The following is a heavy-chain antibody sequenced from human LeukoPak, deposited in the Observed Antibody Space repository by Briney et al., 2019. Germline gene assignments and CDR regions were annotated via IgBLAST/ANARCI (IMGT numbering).Heavy chain of an antibody. CDR3: AKETRGYYDS. Sequence: PGGSLRLSCAASGFTFTSYWMSWVRQAPGKGLEWVANIKYDGSEKNSVDSVKGRFTISRDNAKNSLYLQMSSLRVEDTAVYYFAKETRGYYDSWGQGTLVTVSS. CDR1: GFTFTSYW. J-gene: IGHJ4*02. V-gene: IGHV3-7*01. CDR2: IKYDGSEK.